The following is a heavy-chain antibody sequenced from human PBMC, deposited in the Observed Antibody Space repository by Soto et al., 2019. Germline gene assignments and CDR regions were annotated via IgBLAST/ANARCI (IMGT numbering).Heavy chain of an antibody. J-gene: IGHJ4*02. Sequence: GSLRLSCAASGYTFTRYSMNWVRQAPGKGLEWVSSISSTTNYIYYGDSMKGRFTISRDNAKNSLYLEMNSLRAEDTAVYYCARESEDLTSNFDYWGQGTLVTVSS. CDR2: ISSTTNYI. CDR1: GYTFTRYS. V-gene: IGHV3-21*06. CDR3: ARESEDLTSNFDY.